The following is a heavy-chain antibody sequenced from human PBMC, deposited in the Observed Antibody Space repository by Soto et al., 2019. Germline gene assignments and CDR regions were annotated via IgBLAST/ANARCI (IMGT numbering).Heavy chain of an antibody. Sequence: GGSLRLSCAASGFTFSDYGMHWVRQAPGKGLEWVAVISYDSTNKYYGDSVKGRFTISRDNSKNTLYLQMNSLRAEDRAVYYCAKDHGFDEFQLLYYSYYGLDVWGQGTKVTVS. CDR2: ISYDSTNK. CDR1: GFTFSDYG. V-gene: IGHV3-30*18. J-gene: IGHJ6*01. D-gene: IGHD2-2*02. CDR3: AKDHGFDEFQLLYYSYYGLDV.